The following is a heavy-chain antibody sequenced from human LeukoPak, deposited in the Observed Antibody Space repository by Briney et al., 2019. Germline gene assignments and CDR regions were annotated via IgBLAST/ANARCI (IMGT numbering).Heavy chain of an antibody. J-gene: IGHJ6*03. CDR1: GGSITNTNYY. Sequence: SETLSLTCTASGGSITNTNYYWAWVRQPPGKGLEWLGNIFYNGGPYFNPSLKSRVAISVDTSKNHFSLRLNSVTAADTAVYYCARETSQKGAHYMDVWGKGTTVTISS. V-gene: IGHV4-39*07. CDR2: IFYNGGP. CDR3: ARETSQKGAHYMDV. D-gene: IGHD3-16*01.